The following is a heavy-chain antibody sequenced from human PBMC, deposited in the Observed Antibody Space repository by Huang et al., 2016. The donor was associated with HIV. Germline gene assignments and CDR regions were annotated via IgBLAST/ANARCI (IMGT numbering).Heavy chain of an antibody. CDR3: AREMMVRGVSVPITDGYFYYGMDV. CDR2: GDSGDKT. D-gene: IGHD3-10*01. Sequence: VQLVESGGALVQPGGSLRLSCAASGFPVTTNYMNWVRQAPGKGLEWVSNGDSGDKTSDADSVKGRFTGSRDNSKNTMYLQMNSLRVEDTATYYCAREMMVRGVSVPITDGYFYYGMDVWGHGTTVSVSS. J-gene: IGHJ6*02. CDR1: GFPVTTNY. V-gene: IGHV3-53*01.